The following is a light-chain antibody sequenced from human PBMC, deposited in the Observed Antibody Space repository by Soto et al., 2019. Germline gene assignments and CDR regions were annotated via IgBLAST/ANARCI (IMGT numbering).Light chain of an antibody. CDR1: QSISRW. CDR2: DAS. V-gene: IGKV1-5*01. J-gene: IGKJ1*01. Sequence: DIQITQSPSTLSASVGDRVTITCRASQSISRWLAWHQQKPGKAPRLLIYDASNLQRGVPSRFSGSGSGTEFTLTITSLQPEDFATYYCQQYNDYSGMFGQGTKVEIK. CDR3: QQYNDYSGM.